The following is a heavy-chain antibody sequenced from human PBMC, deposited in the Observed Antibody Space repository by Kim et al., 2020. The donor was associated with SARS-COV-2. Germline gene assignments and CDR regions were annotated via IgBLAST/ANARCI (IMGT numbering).Heavy chain of an antibody. CDR3: ASSPALLTRFDY. Sequence: YTADSVSGRFTISRDNATTSLYLQMNSLRAEDTAMYYCASSPALLTRFDYWGQGTLVTVSS. J-gene: IGHJ4*02. D-gene: IGHD2-21*02. V-gene: IGHV3-21*01.